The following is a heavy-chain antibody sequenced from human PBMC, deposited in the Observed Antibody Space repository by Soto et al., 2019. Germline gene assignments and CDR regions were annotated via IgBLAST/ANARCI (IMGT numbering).Heavy chain of an antibody. V-gene: IGHV3-30*03. CDR2: ISYDGSNK. CDR3: ASQRVGNYYDSSGYSLDY. J-gene: IGHJ4*02. CDR1: GFTFSSYG. Sequence: GGSLRLSCAASGFTFSSYGMHWVRQAPGKGLEWVAVISYDGSNKYYADSVKGRFTISRDNSKNTLYLQMNSLRAEDTAVYYCASQRVGNYYDSSGYSLDYWGQGTLVTVSS. D-gene: IGHD3-22*01.